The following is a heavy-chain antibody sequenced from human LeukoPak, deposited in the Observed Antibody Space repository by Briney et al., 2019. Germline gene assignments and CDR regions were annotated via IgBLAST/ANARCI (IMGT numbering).Heavy chain of an antibody. CDR2: ISSSSSYI. V-gene: IGHV3-21*01. D-gene: IGHD1-26*01. CDR1: GFTFSSYS. J-gene: IGHJ4*02. Sequence: RAGGSLRLSCAASGFTFSSYSMNWVRQAPGKGLEWVSSISSSSSYIYYADSVKVRFTISRGNAKNSLYLQMNSLRAEDTAVYYCAKLLPGIVGASRAEDYWGQGTLVTVSS. CDR3: AKLLPGIVGASRAEDY.